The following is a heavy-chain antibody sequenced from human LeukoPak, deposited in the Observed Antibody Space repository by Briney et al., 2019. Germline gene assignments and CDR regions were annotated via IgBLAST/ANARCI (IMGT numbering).Heavy chain of an antibody. D-gene: IGHD3-22*01. J-gene: IGHJ3*02. V-gene: IGHV4-61*02. CDR3: ARGPYSYDSSGAFDI. CDR2: ISSSGST. Sequence: TLSLTCTVSGDSISVGVYYWSWIRQPAGKGLEWLGRISSSGSTNYNPSLKSRVTISVDTSKNQFSLKLSSVTAADTAVYFCARGPYSYDSSGAFDIWGQGTMVTVSS. CDR1: GDSISVGVYY.